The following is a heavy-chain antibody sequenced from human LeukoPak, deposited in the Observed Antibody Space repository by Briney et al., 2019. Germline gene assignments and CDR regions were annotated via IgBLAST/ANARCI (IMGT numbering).Heavy chain of an antibody. CDR3: ARASPPPWEFDY. J-gene: IGHJ4*02. CDR2: IYYSGST. D-gene: IGHD1-26*01. CDR1: GGSISSGGYY. V-gene: IGHV4-31*03. Sequence: TSETLSLTCTVSGGSISSGGYYRSWIRQHPGKGLEWIGYIYYSGSTYYNPSLKSRVTISVDTSKNQFSLKLSSVTAADTAVYYCARASPPPWEFDYWGQGTLVTVSS.